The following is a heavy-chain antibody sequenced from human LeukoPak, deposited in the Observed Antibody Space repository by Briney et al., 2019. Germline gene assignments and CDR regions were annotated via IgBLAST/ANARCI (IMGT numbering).Heavy chain of an antibody. CDR1: GYTFTTYA. J-gene: IGHJ5*02. Sequence: GASVKVSCKASGYTFTTYAMNWVRQAPGQGLEWMGWINTNTGNPTYAQGFTGRFVFSLDTSVSTAYLQISSLKAEDTAVYYCAKYNSGWYRWFAPWGQGTLVIVSS. CDR3: AKYNSGWYRWFAP. D-gene: IGHD6-19*01. V-gene: IGHV7-4-1*02. CDR2: INTNTGNP.